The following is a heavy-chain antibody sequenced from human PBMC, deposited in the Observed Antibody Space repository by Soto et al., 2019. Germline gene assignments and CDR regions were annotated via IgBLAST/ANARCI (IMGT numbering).Heavy chain of an antibody. CDR2: INAGNGNT. Sequence: ASVKVSCKASGYTFTSYAMHWVRQAPGQRLEWMGWINAGNGNTKYSQKFQGRVTITRDTSASTAYMELSSLRSEDTAVYYCAGGYYDILTGYYPQPGWGQGTLVTVSS. V-gene: IGHV1-3*01. J-gene: IGHJ4*02. D-gene: IGHD3-9*01. CDR3: AGGYYDILTGYYPQPG. CDR1: GYTFTSYA.